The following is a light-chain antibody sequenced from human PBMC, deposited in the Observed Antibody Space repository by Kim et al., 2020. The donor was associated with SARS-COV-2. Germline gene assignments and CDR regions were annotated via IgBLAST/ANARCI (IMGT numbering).Light chain of an antibody. CDR1: QSISSW. J-gene: IGKJ2*03. CDR2: KAS. Sequence: DIQMTQSPSTLSASVGDRVTITCRASQSISSWLAWYQQKPEKAPKLLIYKASSLESGVPPRFSGTGSETEFTLTISSLQPDDFATYYCQQYNSYSYSFGQGTELEI. V-gene: IGKV1-5*03. CDR3: QQYNSYSYS.